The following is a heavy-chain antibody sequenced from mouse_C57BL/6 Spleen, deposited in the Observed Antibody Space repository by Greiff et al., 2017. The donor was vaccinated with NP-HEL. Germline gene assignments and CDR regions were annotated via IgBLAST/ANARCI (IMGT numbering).Heavy chain of an antibody. D-gene: IGHD2-4*01. V-gene: IGHV5-16*01. Sequence: EVQLVESEGGLVQPGSSMKLSCTASGFTFSDYYMAWVRQVPEKGLEWVANINYDGSSTYYLDSLKSRFIISRDNAKNILYLQMSSLKSEDTATYYCARYDYDDGYAMDYWGQGTSVTVSS. CDR1: GFTFSDYY. CDR2: INYDGSST. CDR3: ARYDYDDGYAMDY. J-gene: IGHJ4*01.